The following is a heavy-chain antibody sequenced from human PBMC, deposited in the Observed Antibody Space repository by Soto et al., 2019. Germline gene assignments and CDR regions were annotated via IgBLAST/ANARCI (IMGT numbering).Heavy chain of an antibody. CDR2: VYYSGST. CDR1: GGSISSGDYH. Sequence: TSETLSLTCTVSGGSISSGDYHWSWIRQPPGKGLEWIGAVYYSGSTYYNPSLKSRITISVDTSKNQFSLKLTSVTAADTAGYYWARDYRGPSAGAFDVWGQGTTVTVSS. V-gene: IGHV4-30-4*01. CDR3: ARDYRGPSAGAFDV. J-gene: IGHJ6*02. D-gene: IGHD2-15*01.